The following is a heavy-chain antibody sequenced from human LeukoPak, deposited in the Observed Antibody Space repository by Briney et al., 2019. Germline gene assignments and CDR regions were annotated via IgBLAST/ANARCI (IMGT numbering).Heavy chain of an antibody. Sequence: GGSLRLSCGVSGFTFSRYWMTWVRQAPGKGLEWVANIKHDGSEKYYVDSVKGRFTISRDNAKNSLYLQMNRLRAEDTAVYYCARDESYSSDYWGQGTLVTVSS. D-gene: IGHD6-13*01. CDR1: GFTFSRYW. CDR3: ARDESYSSDY. J-gene: IGHJ4*02. V-gene: IGHV3-7*05. CDR2: IKHDGSEK.